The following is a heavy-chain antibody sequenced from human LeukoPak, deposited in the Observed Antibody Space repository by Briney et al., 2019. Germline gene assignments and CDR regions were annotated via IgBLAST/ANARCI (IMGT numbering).Heavy chain of an antibody. D-gene: IGHD4-17*01. CDR1: GFTFSSYG. CDR3: AKGYGDYDY. V-gene: IGHV3-30*18. CDR2: ISYDGSNK. J-gene: IGHJ4*02. Sequence: GGSLRLSCAASGFTFSSYGMHWGRQAPGKGLGWVAVISYDGSNKYYADSVKGRFTISRDNSKNTLYLQMNSLRAEDTAVYYCAKGYGDYDYWGQGTLVTVSS.